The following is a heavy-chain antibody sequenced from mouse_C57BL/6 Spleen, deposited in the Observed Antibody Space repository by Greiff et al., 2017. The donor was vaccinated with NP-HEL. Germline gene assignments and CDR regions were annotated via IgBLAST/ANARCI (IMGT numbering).Heavy chain of an antibody. D-gene: IGHD1-1*01. V-gene: IGHV1-19*01. CDR3: ARPATVESYYAMDY. CDR1: GYTFTDYY. Sequence: EVQLQQSGPVLVKPGASVKMSCKASGYTFTDYYMNWVKQSHGKSLEWIGVINPYNGGTSYNQKFKGKATLTVDKSSSTAYMELNSLTSEDSAVYYYARPATVESYYAMDYWGQGTSVTVSS. J-gene: IGHJ4*01. CDR2: INPYNGGT.